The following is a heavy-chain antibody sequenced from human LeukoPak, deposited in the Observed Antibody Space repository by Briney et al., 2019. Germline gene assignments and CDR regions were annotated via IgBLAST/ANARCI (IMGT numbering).Heavy chain of an antibody. V-gene: IGHV3-30-3*01. D-gene: IGHD2-2*02. CDR2: ISFDGNNK. CDR1: RFSFSSYT. CDR3: ARGYCTSSSCYNDY. Sequence: GGSLRLSCAASRFSFSSYTMHWVRQAPGKGLEWVAVISFDGNNKYYADSVRGRFTISRDNSKNTLYLQMNSLRAEDTAVYSCARGYCTSSSCYNDYWGQGTLVTVSS. J-gene: IGHJ4*02.